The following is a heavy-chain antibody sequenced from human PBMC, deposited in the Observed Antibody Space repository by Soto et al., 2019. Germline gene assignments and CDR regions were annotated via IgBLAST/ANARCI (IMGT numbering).Heavy chain of an antibody. CDR3: ARGHDYGFEVFDI. CDR1: GGSISSGGYY. Sequence: PSETLSLTCTVSGGSISSGGYYWSWIRQPPGKGLEWIGYIYYSGSTNYNPSLKSRVTISVDTSKNQFSLKLSSVTAADTAVYYCARGHDYGFEVFDIWGQGTMVTVSS. J-gene: IGHJ3*02. V-gene: IGHV4-61*08. D-gene: IGHD4-17*01. CDR2: IYYSGST.